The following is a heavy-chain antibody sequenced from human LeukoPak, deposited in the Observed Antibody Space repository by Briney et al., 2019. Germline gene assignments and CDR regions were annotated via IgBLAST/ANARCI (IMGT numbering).Heavy chain of an antibody. D-gene: IGHD2-2*01. V-gene: IGHV5-51*01. CDR1: GFSATAYW. Sequence: GESLKISCKGSGFSATAYWIAWVRQMPGKGLEWMGLRNPADSDTRYSPSFQGQVTISVDKSISTAYLEWSSLKASDTAMYYYARHVSSSRVAYDVWGQGTMVTVSS. CDR3: ARHVSSSRVAYDV. J-gene: IGHJ3*01. CDR2: RNPADSDT.